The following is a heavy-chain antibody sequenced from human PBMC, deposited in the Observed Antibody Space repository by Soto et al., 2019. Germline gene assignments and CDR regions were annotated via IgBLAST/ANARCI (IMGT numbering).Heavy chain of an antibody. J-gene: IGHJ4*02. CDR1: GYTFTSYG. CDR2: ISAHNGNT. V-gene: IGHV1-18*01. D-gene: IGHD1-1*01. Sequence: QVHLVQSGAEVKKPGASVKVSCKGSGYTFTSYGITWVRQAPGQGLEWMGWISAHNGNTDYAQKLQGRVTVTRDTCTSTAYMELCSLRSYDTAEYYWAGGRYGDFWGQGALVTVSS. CDR3: AGGRYGDF.